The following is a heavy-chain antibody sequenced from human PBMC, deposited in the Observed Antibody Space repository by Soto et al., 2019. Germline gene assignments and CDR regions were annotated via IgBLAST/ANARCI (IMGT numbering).Heavy chain of an antibody. V-gene: IGHV4-34*01. Sequence: SETLSLTCAVYGGSFSGYYWSWIRQPPGKGLEWIGEINHSGSTNYNPSLKSRVTISVDTSKNQFSLKLSSVTAADTAVYYCARVGTYCSSTSCYGSSNYYYYYMDVWGKGTTVTVSS. CDR2: INHSGST. J-gene: IGHJ6*03. CDR1: GGSFSGYY. CDR3: ARVGTYCSSTSCYGSSNYYYYYMDV. D-gene: IGHD2-2*01.